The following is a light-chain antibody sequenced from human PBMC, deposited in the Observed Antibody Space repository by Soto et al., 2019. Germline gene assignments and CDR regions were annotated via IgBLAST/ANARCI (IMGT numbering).Light chain of an antibody. Sequence: QSALTQPASVSGSPGQSITISCTGTSSXVGGYNYVSWYQQHPGKAPKLMIYDVSNRPSGVSNRFSGSKSGNTASLTISGLQAEDEADYYCSSYTSSSTLPYVFGTGTKVTVL. CDR2: DVS. J-gene: IGLJ1*01. CDR3: SSYTSSSTLPYV. V-gene: IGLV2-14*01. CDR1: SSXVGGYNY.